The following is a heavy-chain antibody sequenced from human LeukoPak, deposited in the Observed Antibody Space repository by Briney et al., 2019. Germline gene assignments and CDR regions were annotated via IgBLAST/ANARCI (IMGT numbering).Heavy chain of an antibody. CDR2: IWYDGSNK. J-gene: IGHJ4*02. CDR1: GFTFSSYG. D-gene: IGHD2-15*01. V-gene: IGHV3-33*01. Sequence: GRSLRLSCAASGFTFSSYGMHWVRQAPGKGLEWVAVIWYDGSNKYYADSVKGRFTISRDNSKNTLYLQMNSLRAEDTAVYYCARARLVGLPPFDYWGQGTLVTVSS. CDR3: ARARLVGLPPFDY.